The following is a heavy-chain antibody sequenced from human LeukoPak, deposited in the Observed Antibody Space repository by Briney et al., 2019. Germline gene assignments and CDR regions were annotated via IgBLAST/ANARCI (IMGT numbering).Heavy chain of an antibody. CDR2: IYYSGST. Sequence: SETLSLTCTVSGGSISSYLWSWVRQPPGKGLEWIGYIYYSGSTNYNPSLKSRVTILVDTSKNQFSLKVSSVTAAGTAVYSCAGGGGRLRLGELFPDYWGQGTLVTVSS. CDR3: AGGGGRLRLGELFPDY. J-gene: IGHJ4*02. V-gene: IGHV4-59*01. D-gene: IGHD3-16*01. CDR1: GGSISSYL.